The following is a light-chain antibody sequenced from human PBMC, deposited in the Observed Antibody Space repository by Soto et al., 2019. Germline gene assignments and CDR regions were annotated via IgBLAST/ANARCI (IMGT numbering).Light chain of an antibody. J-gene: IGKJ2*01. Sequence: EVVVTQSPATLSVSPGERGTLSCRASQSVNANLAWYQQKPGQAPRLLIYGASTRATGIPARFSGSGFGTEFTLTISSLQSEDFAVYYCQQYSYWPPYTFGQGTRLEIK. CDR2: GAS. CDR1: QSVNAN. CDR3: QQYSYWPPYT. V-gene: IGKV3-15*01.